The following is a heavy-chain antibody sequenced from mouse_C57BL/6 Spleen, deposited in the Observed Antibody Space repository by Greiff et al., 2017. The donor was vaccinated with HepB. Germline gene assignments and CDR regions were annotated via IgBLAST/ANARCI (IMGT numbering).Heavy chain of an antibody. D-gene: IGHD1-1*01. CDR3: ARGPRYGSSLYYAMDY. J-gene: IGHJ4*01. CDR2: IYPGSGNT. Sequence: VQLQQSGAELVRPGASVKLSCKASGYTFTDYYINWVKQRPGQGLEWIARIYPGSGNTYYNEKFKGKATLTAEKSSSTAYMQLSSLTSEDSAVYFCARGPRYGSSLYYAMDYWGQGTSVTVSS. CDR1: GYTFTDYY. V-gene: IGHV1-76*01.